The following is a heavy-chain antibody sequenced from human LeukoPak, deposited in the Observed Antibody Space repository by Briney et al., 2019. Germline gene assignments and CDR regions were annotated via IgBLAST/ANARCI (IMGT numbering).Heavy chain of an antibody. CDR3: ARVGAVAGTDFDY. D-gene: IGHD6-19*01. V-gene: IGHV1-2*02. Sequence: VASVKVSCKASGYTFTGYYMHWVRQAPGQGLEWMGWINPNSGGTNYAQKFQGRVTMTRDTSISTAYMELSRLRSDDTAVYYCARVGAVAGTDFDYWGQGTLVTVSS. CDR1: GYTFTGYY. J-gene: IGHJ4*02. CDR2: INPNSGGT.